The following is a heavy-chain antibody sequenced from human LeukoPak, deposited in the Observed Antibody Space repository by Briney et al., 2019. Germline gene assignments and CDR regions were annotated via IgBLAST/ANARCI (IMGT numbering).Heavy chain of an antibody. CDR2: IRQDGSEK. V-gene: IGHV3-7*03. J-gene: IGHJ4*02. CDR3: ARGFCSSVSCPEGSPLSRF. D-gene: IGHD2-15*01. Sequence: GGSLRLSCVGSGFTFSSYWMTWVRQAPGKGLEWVANIRQDGSEKFYVDSVKGRFVISRDNAKDLVSLEMNSLRAEDTAVYYCARGFCSSVSCPEGSPLSRFWGQGTQVTVSS. CDR1: GFTFSSYW.